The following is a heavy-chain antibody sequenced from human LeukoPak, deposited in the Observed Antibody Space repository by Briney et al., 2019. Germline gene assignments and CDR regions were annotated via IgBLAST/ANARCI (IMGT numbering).Heavy chain of an antibody. CDR2: ISDDGRNK. CDR1: GFSFISYG. V-gene: IGHV3-30*18. CDR3: AKRPSDYGDYVTYFDY. Sequence: QSGGSLRLSCAAPGFSFISYGMHWVRQAPGKGLEWVGVISDDGRNKKYADSVKGRFTISRDNSKDTLYLQMNSLRDEDTAVYYCAKRPSDYGDYVTYFDYWGQGTLVTVSS. D-gene: IGHD4-17*01. J-gene: IGHJ4*02.